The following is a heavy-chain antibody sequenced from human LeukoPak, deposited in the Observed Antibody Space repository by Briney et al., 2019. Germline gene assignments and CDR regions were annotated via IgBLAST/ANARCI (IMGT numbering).Heavy chain of an antibody. CDR2: IRYDGSNK. V-gene: IGHV3-30*02. CDR3: ARDGYNREAFDI. CDR1: GFTFSSYT. J-gene: IGHJ3*02. D-gene: IGHD5-24*01. Sequence: PGGSLRLSCAASGFTFSSYTMHWVRQAPGKGLEWVAFIRYDGSNKYYADSVKGRFTISRDNAKNSLYLQMNSLRAEDTAVYYCARDGYNREAFDIWGHGTMVTVSS.